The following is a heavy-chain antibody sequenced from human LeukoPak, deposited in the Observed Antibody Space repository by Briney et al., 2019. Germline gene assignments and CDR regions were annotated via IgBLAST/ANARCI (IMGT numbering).Heavy chain of an antibody. CDR2: IREDGSEK. Sequence: PVGSLRLSCAASGFKFSSEWMSWVRQAPGKGLEWVANIREDGSEKYYVGSVKGRFTISRDNAKNSLYLQMSSLRAEDTAVYYCVRHSSGYSWGQGTLVTVSS. CDR1: GFKFSSEW. J-gene: IGHJ4*02. V-gene: IGHV3-7*01. CDR3: VRHSSGYS. D-gene: IGHD3-22*01.